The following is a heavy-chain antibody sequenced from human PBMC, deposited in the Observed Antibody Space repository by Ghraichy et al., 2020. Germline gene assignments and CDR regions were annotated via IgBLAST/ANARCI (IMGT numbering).Heavy chain of an antibody. D-gene: IGHD3-22*01. J-gene: IGHJ4*02. V-gene: IGHV3-7*01. CDR3: TRDAYYYHSSGYYPYFDY. CDR1: GFTFSSYW. CDR2: IKQDGSEI. Sequence: GSLRLSCAASGFTFSSYWMNWVRQAPGKGLEWVANIKQDGSEIYYVDSVKGRFTISRDNAKNSLYLRMSILRAEDTAVYYCTRDAYYYHSSGYYPYFDYWRQGSLFTFSS.